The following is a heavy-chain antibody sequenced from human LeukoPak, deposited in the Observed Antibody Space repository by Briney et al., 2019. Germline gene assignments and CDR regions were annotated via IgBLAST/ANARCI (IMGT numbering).Heavy chain of an antibody. Sequence: GGSLRLSCAASGLTVSSGYMSWVRQAPGKGLEWVSVISTSSKTFYADSVKGRFTISRDNSKNMLNLQMNSLRVEDTAVYYCATIDYWGQGTLVTVSS. J-gene: IGHJ4*02. CDR1: GLTVSSGY. CDR3: ATIDY. V-gene: IGHV3-66*01. CDR2: ISTSSKT.